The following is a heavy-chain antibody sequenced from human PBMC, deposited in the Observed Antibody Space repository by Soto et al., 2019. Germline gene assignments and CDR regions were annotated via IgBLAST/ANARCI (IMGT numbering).Heavy chain of an antibody. CDR1: GGSITGYY. CDR3: ARLRPSHSPFSFAC. V-gene: IGHV4-59*08. CDR2: VYFSGST. J-gene: IGHJ4*02. D-gene: IGHD2-15*01. Sequence: QVQLQESGPGLLKPSETLSHTCTVSGGSITGYYWSWMRQPPGKGLEWIGYVYFSGSTKYNPSLKIPVPLSVDPPKNQSSLKLPSAPPENSAVYYWARLRPSHSPFSFACWGQGTLGTVSS.